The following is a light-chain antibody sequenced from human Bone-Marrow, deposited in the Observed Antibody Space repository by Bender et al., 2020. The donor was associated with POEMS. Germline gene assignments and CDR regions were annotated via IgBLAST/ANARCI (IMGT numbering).Light chain of an antibody. Sequence: QSALTPPASVSESPGQSISISCTGTNNDVGTYNLVSWYQQHPGEAPQLIIYEGFKRPSGISNRFSGSQSGNTASLTISGLQAEDEADYYCCSYAGGGTWVFGGGTKLTVL. J-gene: IGLJ3*02. V-gene: IGLV2-23*01. CDR2: EGF. CDR1: NNDVGTYNL. CDR3: CSYAGGGTWV.